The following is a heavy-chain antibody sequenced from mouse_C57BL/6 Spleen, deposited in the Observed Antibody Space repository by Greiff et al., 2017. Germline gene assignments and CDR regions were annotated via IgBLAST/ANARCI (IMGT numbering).Heavy chain of an antibody. J-gene: IGHJ4*01. V-gene: IGHV2-5*01. CDR2: IWRGGST. CDR1: GFSLTSYG. Sequence: VKLMESGPGLVQPSQSLSITCTVSGFSLTSYGVHWVRQSPGKGLEWLGVIWRGGSTDYNAAFMSRLSITKDNSKSQVFFKMNSLQADDTAIYYCAKKGDYSYYAMDYWGQGTSVTVSS. D-gene: IGHD1-1*01. CDR3: AKKGDYSYYAMDY.